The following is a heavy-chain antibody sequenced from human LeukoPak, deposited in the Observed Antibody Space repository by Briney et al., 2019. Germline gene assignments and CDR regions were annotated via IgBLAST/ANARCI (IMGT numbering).Heavy chain of an antibody. D-gene: IGHD3-22*01. J-gene: IGHJ4*02. CDR2: ISSSGSTI. CDR1: GFTFSSYE. Sequence: PGGSLRLSCAASGFTFSSYEMNWVRQAPGKGLEWVSYISSSGSTIYYADSVKGRFTISRDNAKNSLYLQMNSLRAEDTAVYYCAREFWGNYDSSGYYEGFDYWGQGTLVTVSS. V-gene: IGHV3-48*03. CDR3: AREFWGNYDSSGYYEGFDY.